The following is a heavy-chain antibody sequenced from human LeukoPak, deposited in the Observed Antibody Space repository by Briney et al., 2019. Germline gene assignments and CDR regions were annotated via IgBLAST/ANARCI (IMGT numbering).Heavy chain of an antibody. CDR2: IGSAGHT. D-gene: IGHD6-19*01. CDR3: ARARSGWSNDAFDI. V-gene: IGHV3-13*04. J-gene: IGHJ3*02. Sequence: GGSLRLCCAASGFTFSIYDMHWVRQDTRKGLEWVSAIGSAGHTYYPDSVRGRFTISRENAKNSLYLQMNSLRAGDTAVYYCARARSGWSNDAFDIWGQGTMVTVSS. CDR1: GFTFSIYD.